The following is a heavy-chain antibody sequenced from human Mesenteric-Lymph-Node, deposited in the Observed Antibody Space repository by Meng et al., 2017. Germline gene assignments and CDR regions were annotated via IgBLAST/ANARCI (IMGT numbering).Heavy chain of an antibody. D-gene: IGHD6-19*01. CDR3: ARALYSSGWPPIFGLDY. V-gene: IGHV3-11*01. J-gene: IGHJ4*02. CDR1: GFTFSDYY. Sequence: GESLKISCAASGFTFSDYYMSWIRQAPGKGLEWVSYISSSGSTIYYADSVKGRFTISRDNAKNSLYLQMNSLRAEDTAVYYCARALYSSGWPPIFGLDYWGQGTLVTVSS. CDR2: ISSSGSTI.